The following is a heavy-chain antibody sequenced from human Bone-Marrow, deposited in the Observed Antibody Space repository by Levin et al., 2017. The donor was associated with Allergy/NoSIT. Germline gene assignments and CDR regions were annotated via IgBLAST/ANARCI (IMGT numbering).Heavy chain of an antibody. D-gene: IGHD1-26*01. J-gene: IGHJ6*02. V-gene: IGHV3-30*04. CDR3: ARGKKLRDGMDV. CDR1: GFTFSSYA. CDR2: ISYDGSNK. Sequence: LSLTCAASGFTFSSYAMHWVRQAPGKGLEWVAVISYDGSNKYYADSVKGRFTISRDNSKNTLYLQMNSLRAEDTAVYYCARGKKLRDGMDVWGQGTTVTVSS.